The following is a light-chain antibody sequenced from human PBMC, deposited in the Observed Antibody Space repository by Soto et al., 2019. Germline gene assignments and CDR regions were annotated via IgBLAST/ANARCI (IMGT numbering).Light chain of an antibody. Sequence: DVVMTQSPLSLPVTLGHPASISCRSSQSLSDGNTYLNWFQQRPGQSPRRLIYKVSNRDSGVPDRFSGSGSGSDFTLKISRVEAEDVGVYFCMHGTHWPYTFGQGTKLEI. J-gene: IGKJ2*01. CDR2: KVS. V-gene: IGKV2-30*01. CDR3: MHGTHWPYT. CDR1: QSLSDGNTY.